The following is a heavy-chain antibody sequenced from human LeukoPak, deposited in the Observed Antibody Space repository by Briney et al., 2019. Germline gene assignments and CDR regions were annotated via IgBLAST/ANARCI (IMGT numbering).Heavy chain of an antibody. J-gene: IGHJ5*02. V-gene: IGHV1-2*02. D-gene: IGHD2-2*01. CDR3: ARDGLGCSTSCYVWFDP. Sequence: ASVKASCKASGYTFTGYYMHWVRQAPGQGLEWMGWINPNSGGTNYAQKFQGRVTMTRDTSISTAYMELNRLRSDDTAVYYCARDGLGCSTSCYVWFDPWGQGTLVTVSS. CDR2: INPNSGGT. CDR1: GYTFTGYY.